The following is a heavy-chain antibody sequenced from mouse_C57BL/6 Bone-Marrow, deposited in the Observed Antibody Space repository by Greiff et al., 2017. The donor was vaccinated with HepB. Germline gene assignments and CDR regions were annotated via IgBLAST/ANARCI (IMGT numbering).Heavy chain of an antibody. CDR1: GFSLTSYG. CDR3: ASGGGSPGGFAY. CDR2: IWGVGST. V-gene: IGHV2-6*01. J-gene: IGHJ3*01. Sequence: VAPSQSLSITCTVSGFSLTSYGVDWVRQSPGKGLEWLGVIWGVGSTNYNSALKSRLSISKDNSKSQVFLKMNSLQTDDTAMYYCASGGGSPGGFAYWGQGTLVTVSA.